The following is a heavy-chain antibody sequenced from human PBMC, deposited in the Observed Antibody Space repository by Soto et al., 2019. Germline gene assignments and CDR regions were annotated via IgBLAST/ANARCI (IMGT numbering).Heavy chain of an antibody. J-gene: IGHJ4*02. CDR2: INHSGST. V-gene: IGHV4-34*01. CDR3: ARGKGATTGCDY. Sequence: SETLSLTCAVYGGSFSGYYWSWIRQPPGKGLEWIGEINHSGSTNYNPSLKSRVTISVDTSKNQFSLKLSSVTAADTAVYYCARGKGATTGCDYWGQGTLVTVSS. D-gene: IGHD1-26*01. CDR1: GGSFSGYY.